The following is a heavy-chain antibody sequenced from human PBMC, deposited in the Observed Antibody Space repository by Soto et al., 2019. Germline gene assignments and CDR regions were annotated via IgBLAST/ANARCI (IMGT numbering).Heavy chain of an antibody. CDR3: EKRENSSGWYQRASIAPFDY. V-gene: IGHV3-23*01. D-gene: IGHD6-19*01. Sequence: PGGSLRLSCAASGFTFSSYAMSWVRQAPGKGLEWVSAISGSGGSTYYADSVKGRFTISRDNSKNTLYLQMNSLRAEDTAVYYCEKRENSSGWYQRASIAPFDYWGQGTLVTVSS. CDR1: GFTFSSYA. CDR2: ISGSGGST. J-gene: IGHJ4*02.